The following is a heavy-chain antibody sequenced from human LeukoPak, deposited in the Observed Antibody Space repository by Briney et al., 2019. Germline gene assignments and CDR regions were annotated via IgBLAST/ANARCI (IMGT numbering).Heavy chain of an antibody. CDR2: TSGPGGSR. Sequence: PGGSLRLSCAASGFTFSSYAMSRVRQAPGKGLEWVSATSGPGGSRDYADSVKGRFTISRDNSKNTLYLQMNSLRAEDTAIYYCAKKVGLVSAPLYYFDLWGQGTLVTVSS. CDR3: AKKVGLVSAPLYYFDL. CDR1: GFTFSSYA. J-gene: IGHJ4*02. D-gene: IGHD6-6*01. V-gene: IGHV3-23*01.